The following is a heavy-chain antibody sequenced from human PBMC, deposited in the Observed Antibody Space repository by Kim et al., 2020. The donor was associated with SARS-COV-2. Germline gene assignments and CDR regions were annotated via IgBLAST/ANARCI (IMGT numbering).Heavy chain of an antibody. J-gene: IGHJ4*02. CDR3: AKTVWGVYYSPFDY. Sequence: GGSLRLSCAASGFTFSSYGMHWVRQAPGKGLEWVSFISCDRSKKYDADSVKGRFTISRDNAKNTLYLQMNSLRAEDTAVYYCAKTVWGVYYSPFDYWGQGTMVTVSS. V-gene: IGHV3-30*18. CDR1: GFTFSSYG. D-gene: IGHD3-3*01. CDR2: ISCDRSKK.